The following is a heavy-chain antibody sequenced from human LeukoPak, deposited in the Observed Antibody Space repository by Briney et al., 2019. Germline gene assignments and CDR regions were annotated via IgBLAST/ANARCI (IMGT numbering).Heavy chain of an antibody. J-gene: IGHJ4*02. D-gene: IGHD6-19*01. CDR1: TFTFSSYG. V-gene: IGHV3-33*08. CDR2: IWYDGSDK. CDR3: ARDGAVADMYYFDY. Sequence: GGSLRLSCGASTFTFSSYGMSWVRQAPGKGLEWVAIIWYDGSDKYYTDSVKGRFTISRDNSKNTLYLQMNSLRAEDTAVYYCARDGAVADMYYFDYWGQGTLVTVSS.